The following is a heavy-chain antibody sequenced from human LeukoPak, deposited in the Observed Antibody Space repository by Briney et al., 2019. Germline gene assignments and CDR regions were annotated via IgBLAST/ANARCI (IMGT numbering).Heavy chain of an antibody. CDR3: VRGQVTMVRGATHYYYYGMDV. Sequence: AGGSLRLSCAASGFTLRSYRVNWVRQAPGKGLEWVSSISSSSRYIYYADSVKGRFTISRDNAKNSLYLQMNSLRAEDTAVYYCVRGQVTMVRGATHYYYYGMDVWGQGTTVTVSS. CDR2: ISSSSRYI. V-gene: IGHV3-21*01. D-gene: IGHD3-10*01. J-gene: IGHJ6*02. CDR1: GFTLRSYR.